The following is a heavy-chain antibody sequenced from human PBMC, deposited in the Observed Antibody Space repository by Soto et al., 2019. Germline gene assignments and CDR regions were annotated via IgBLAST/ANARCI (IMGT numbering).Heavy chain of an antibody. J-gene: IGHJ4*02. CDR3: ARDLFVEKTTIN. D-gene: IGHD4-4*01. CDR1: GFSLSNNY. CDR2: IYSDGRT. Sequence: GGSLRLSCAASGFSLSNNYMSWVRQAPGAGLEWVSVIYSDGRTYYADSVKGSFTISKDDSKNTVYLQMNSLRAEDTAVYYCARDLFVEKTTINWGQGT. V-gene: IGHV3-66*01.